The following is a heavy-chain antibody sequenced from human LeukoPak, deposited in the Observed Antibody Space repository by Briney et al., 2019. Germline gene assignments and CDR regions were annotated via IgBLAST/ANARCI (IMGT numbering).Heavy chain of an antibody. D-gene: IGHD3-16*02. Sequence: PSETLSLTCAVYGGSFSGYYWSWIRQPPGKGLEWIGEINHSGSTNYNPSLKSRVTISVDTSKNQFSLKLSSVTAADTAVYYWARGRRGDYVWGSYRYPDAFDIWGQGTMVTVSS. J-gene: IGHJ3*02. V-gene: IGHV4-34*01. CDR2: INHSGST. CDR3: ARGRRGDYVWGSYRYPDAFDI. CDR1: GGSFSGYY.